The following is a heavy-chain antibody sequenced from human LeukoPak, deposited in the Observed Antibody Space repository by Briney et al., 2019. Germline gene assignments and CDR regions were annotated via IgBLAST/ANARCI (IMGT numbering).Heavy chain of an antibody. V-gene: IGHV1-69*13. CDR1: GGTFSSYA. Sequence: ASVKVSCKASGGTFSSYAISWVRQAPGQGLEWMGGIIPIFGTANYAQKFQGRVTITADESTSTAYMELSSLRSEDTAVYYCARRGYGDPAFHYWGQGTLVTVSS. J-gene: IGHJ4*02. CDR3: ARRGYGDPAFHY. D-gene: IGHD4-17*01. CDR2: IIPIFGTA.